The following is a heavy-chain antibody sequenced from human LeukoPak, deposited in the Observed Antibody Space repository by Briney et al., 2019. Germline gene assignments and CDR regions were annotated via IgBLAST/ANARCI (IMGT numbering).Heavy chain of an antibody. D-gene: IGHD1-26*01. V-gene: IGHV4-61*02. CDR2: IYTRGST. Sequence: SETLSLTCTVSGGSISSGSYYWSWIRQPAGKGLEWIGRIYTRGSTNYNPSLKSRVTISVDTSKNQFSLKLSSVTAADTAVYYCASFLVGASYFDYWGQGTLVTVSS. J-gene: IGHJ4*02. CDR3: ASFLVGASYFDY. CDR1: GGSISSGSYY.